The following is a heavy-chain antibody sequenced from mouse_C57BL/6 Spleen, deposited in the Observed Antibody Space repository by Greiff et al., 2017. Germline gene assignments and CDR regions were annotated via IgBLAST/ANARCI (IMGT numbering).Heavy chain of an antibody. V-gene: IGHV5-9-1*02. Sequence: EVQLVESGAGLVKPGGSLKLSCAASGFTFSRYAMSWVRQTPEKRLEWVAYISSGGDYIYYADNVKGRFTITRDNARNTLYLQMSSLKSEDTAMYYCTRDLDVRYFDVWGTGTTVTVSS. J-gene: IGHJ1*03. CDR2: ISSGGDYI. CDR1: GFTFSRYA. CDR3: TRDLDVRYFDV.